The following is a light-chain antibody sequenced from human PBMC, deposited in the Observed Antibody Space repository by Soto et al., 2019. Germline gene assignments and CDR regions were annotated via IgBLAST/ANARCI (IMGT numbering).Light chain of an antibody. CDR3: QKYNSAPRT. CDR2: AAS. V-gene: IGKV1-27*01. Sequence: DIQMTQSPSSLSASVGDRVTITCRASQGISNYLAWYQQKPGKVPKLLIYAASTLQSGVPSWFSGSGSGTEFTLTISSLQPEDVATYYCQKYNSAPRTFGQGTKVEIK. J-gene: IGKJ1*01. CDR1: QGISNY.